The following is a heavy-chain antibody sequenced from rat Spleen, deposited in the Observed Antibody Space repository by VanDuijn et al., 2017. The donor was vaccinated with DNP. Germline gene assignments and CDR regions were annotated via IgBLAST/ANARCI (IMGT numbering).Heavy chain of an antibody. CDR1: GFTFNKYW. J-gene: IGHJ2*01. CDR3: TRATGFDY. D-gene: IGHD4-2*01. V-gene: IGHV5-31*01. CDR2: IITSGDST. Sequence: EVQLVGSGGDLVQPGRSLKLSCVVSGFTFNKYWMTWIRQVPGKGLEWVASIITSGDSTYSPDSVRGRFTISRDNAEDTLFLQMNSLRSEDTATYYCTRATGFDYWGQGVMVTVSS.